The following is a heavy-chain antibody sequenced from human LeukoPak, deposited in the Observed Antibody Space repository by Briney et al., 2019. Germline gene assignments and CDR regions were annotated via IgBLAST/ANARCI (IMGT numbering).Heavy chain of an antibody. J-gene: IGHJ4*02. CDR3: AGMVRGAPFDY. CDR1: GGSISSGSYY. CDR2: IYTSGST. V-gene: IGHV4-61*02. Sequence: PSETLCLTCTVSGGSISSGSYYWSWIRQPAGKGLEWIGRIYTSGSTNYNPSLKSRVTISVDTSKNQFSLKLSSVTAADTAVYYCAGMVRGAPFDYWGQGTLVTVSS. D-gene: IGHD3-10*01.